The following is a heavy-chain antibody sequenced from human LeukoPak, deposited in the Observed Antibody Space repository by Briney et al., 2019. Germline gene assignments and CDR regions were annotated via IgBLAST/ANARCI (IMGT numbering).Heavy chain of an antibody. Sequence: ASVKVSCKASGYTFTGYYMHWVRQAPGQGLEWMGRINPNSGDTDYAQKFLGRVTMTRDTSISTAYMELSRLRSDDTAVYYCARGGMGRASGSYSQPWGQGTLVTVSS. V-gene: IGHV1-2*06. CDR3: ARGGMGRASGSYSQP. J-gene: IGHJ5*02. CDR1: GYTFTGYY. CDR2: INPNSGDT. D-gene: IGHD3-10*01.